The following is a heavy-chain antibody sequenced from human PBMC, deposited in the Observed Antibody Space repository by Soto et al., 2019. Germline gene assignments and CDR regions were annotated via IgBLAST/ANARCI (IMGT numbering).Heavy chain of an antibody. CDR2: IYPGDSDT. CDR3: AITDCSGGSCYFLFDY. V-gene: IGHV5-51*01. Sequence: GESLKISCKGSGYSFTSYWIGWVRQMPGKGLEWMGIIYPGDSDTRYSPSFQGQVTISADKSISTAYLQWSSLKASDTAMYYCAITDCSGGSCYFLFDYWGQGTLVTVS. D-gene: IGHD2-15*01. CDR1: GYSFTSYW. J-gene: IGHJ4*02.